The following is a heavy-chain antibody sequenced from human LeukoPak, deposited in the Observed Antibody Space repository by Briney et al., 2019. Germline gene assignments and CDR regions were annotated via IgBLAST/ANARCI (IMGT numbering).Heavy chain of an antibody. Sequence: GGSLRLSCAASGFTFSSYDMHWVRQAPGKGLEWVSAIGTAGDTYYPGSVKGRFAISRENAKNSLYLQMNSLRAGDTAVYYCARGGVAGTHGRLDGMDVWGQGTTVTVSS. CDR1: GFTFSSYD. CDR3: ARGGVAGTHGRLDGMDV. V-gene: IGHV3-13*01. D-gene: IGHD6-19*01. J-gene: IGHJ6*02. CDR2: IGTAGDT.